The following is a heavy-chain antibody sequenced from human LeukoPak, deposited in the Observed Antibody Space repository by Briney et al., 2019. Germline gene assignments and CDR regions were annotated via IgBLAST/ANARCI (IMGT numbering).Heavy chain of an antibody. J-gene: IGHJ4*02. V-gene: IGHV3-7*01. Sequence: ETLSLTCTVSGGSISSYYWSWIRQPPGKGLEWVANINLDGSEKYYVDSVKGRFTISRDNAKNSLYLQMNSLRAEDTAVYYCASSKGFDYWGQGTLVTVSS. CDR3: ASSKGFDY. CDR2: INLDGSEK. CDR1: GGSISSYY.